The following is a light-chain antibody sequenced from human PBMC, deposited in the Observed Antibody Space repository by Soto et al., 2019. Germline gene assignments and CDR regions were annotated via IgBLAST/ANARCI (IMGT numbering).Light chain of an antibody. CDR2: LGS. V-gene: IGKV2-28*01. CDR3: MQALQTPWT. J-gene: IGKJ1*01. Sequence: DVVMTQSPLSLPVTPGEPASISCRSSRSLLHSNGYNHLDWYLQKPGQSPQLLIYLGSNRASGVPDRFSGSGSGTDFTLKISRVEAEDVGVYYCMQALQTPWTFGQGTKVDIK. CDR1: RSLLHSNGYNH.